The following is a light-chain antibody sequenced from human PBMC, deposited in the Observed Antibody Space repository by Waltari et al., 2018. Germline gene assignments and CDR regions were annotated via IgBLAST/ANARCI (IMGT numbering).Light chain of an antibody. CDR2: GAS. CDR3: QQYGTSSS. J-gene: IGKJ5*01. Sequence: EIVLTQSPGTLSLSPGERATLSCRASQSVGSNYLVWYQQKPGQAPRLLIYGASNRATGIPDRFTGSGSGTDFTLTISRLEPEDFAVYDCQQYGTSSSFGQGTRLESK. CDR1: QSVGSNY. V-gene: IGKV3-20*01.